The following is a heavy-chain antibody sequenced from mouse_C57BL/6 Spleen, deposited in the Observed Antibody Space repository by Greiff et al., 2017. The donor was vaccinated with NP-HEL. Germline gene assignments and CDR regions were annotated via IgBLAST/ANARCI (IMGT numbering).Heavy chain of an antibody. CDR1: GYTFTSYW. Sequence: EVQLQQSGTVLARPGASVKMSCKTSGYTFTSYWMHWVKQRPGQGLEWIGAIYPGNSDTSYNQKFKGKAKLTAVTSASTAYMELSSLTNEDSAVYYCTRESLYYGSSSGFAYWGQGTLVTVSA. J-gene: IGHJ3*01. V-gene: IGHV1-5*01. CDR3: TRESLYYGSSSGFAY. CDR2: IYPGNSDT. D-gene: IGHD1-1*01.